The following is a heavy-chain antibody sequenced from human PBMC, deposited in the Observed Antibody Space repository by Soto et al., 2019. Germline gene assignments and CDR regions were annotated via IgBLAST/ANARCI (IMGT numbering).Heavy chain of an antibody. D-gene: IGHD3-16*01. V-gene: IGHV4-39*01. CDR1: GGSISSSSYY. Sequence: SETLSLTCTVSGGSISSSSYYWGWIRQPPGKGLEWIGSIYYSGSTYYNPSLKSRVTISVDTSKNQFSLKLSSVTAADTAVYYCASKCMITFGGVYGMDVWGQGTTVTVS. CDR2: IYYSGST. CDR3: ASKCMITFGGVYGMDV. J-gene: IGHJ6*02.